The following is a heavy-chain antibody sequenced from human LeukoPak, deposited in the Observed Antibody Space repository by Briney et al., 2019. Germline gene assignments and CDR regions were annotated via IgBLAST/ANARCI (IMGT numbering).Heavy chain of an antibody. CDR3: ARDRSSYSDS. Sequence: GGSLRLSCAASGFTFSDYYMSWIRQAPGKGLEWISYISSGGNTIFYADSVQGRFTIPRDNSKNSLFLQMNSLRADDTAVYFCARDRSSYSDSWGQGTLVTVSS. J-gene: IGHJ5*02. CDR2: ISSGGNTI. D-gene: IGHD1-26*01. V-gene: IGHV3-11*04. CDR1: GFTFSDYY.